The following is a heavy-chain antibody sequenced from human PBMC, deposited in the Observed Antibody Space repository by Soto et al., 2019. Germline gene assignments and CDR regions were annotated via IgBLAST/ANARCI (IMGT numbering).Heavy chain of an antibody. CDR2: IKSKVDGGTT. CDR3: SHGYYQYFNS. CDR1: GVTLTNVW. Sequence: GSLRLSCAVSGVTLTNVWMNWVRQAPGKGPEWVGRIKSKVDGGTTDYAAPVKGRFTISRDDSENTLYLQMNSLKTEDTAVYYCSHGYYQYFNSWGQGTLVTVS. V-gene: IGHV3-15*07. D-gene: IGHD5-18*01. J-gene: IGHJ4*02.